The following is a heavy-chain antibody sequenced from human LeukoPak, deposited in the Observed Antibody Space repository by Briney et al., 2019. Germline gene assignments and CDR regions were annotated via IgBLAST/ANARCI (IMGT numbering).Heavy chain of an antibody. CDR3: TREVRSAWASFDP. CDR2: IHYSARI. V-gene: IGHV4-38-2*02. CDR1: GYSISSGYY. Sequence: SETLSLTCTVSGYSISSGYYWGWIRQPPGQGLEWIGSIHYSARIYYNPSLKSRLTISPDTSKNQFSLKLTSVTAADTAVYYCTREVRSAWASFDPWGQGTLVIVSS. D-gene: IGHD1-26*01. J-gene: IGHJ5*02.